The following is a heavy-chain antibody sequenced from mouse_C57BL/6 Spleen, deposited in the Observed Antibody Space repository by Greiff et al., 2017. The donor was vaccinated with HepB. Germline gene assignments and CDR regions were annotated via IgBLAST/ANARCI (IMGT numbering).Heavy chain of an antibody. Sequence: VQLQQPGAELVKPGASVKLSCKASGYTFTSYWMHWVKQRPGQGLEWIGMIHPNSGSTNYNEKFKSKATLTVDKSSSTAYMQLSSLTSEDSAVYYCATYYYGSSYVERSHYYAMDYWGQGTSVTVSS. J-gene: IGHJ4*01. CDR2: IHPNSGST. D-gene: IGHD1-1*01. V-gene: IGHV1-64*01. CDR1: GYTFTSYW. CDR3: ATYYYGSSYVERSHYYAMDY.